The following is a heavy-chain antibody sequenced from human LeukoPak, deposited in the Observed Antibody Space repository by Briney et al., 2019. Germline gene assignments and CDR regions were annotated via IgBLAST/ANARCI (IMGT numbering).Heavy chain of an antibody. Sequence: SVKVSCKASGYTFTGYYMHWVRQAPGQGLEWMGWINPNSGGTNYAQKFQGRVTMTRDTSISTAYMELSRLRSDDTAVYYCARDLRSGYYYDSSGYYDYWGQGTLVTVSS. J-gene: IGHJ4*02. CDR2: INPNSGGT. CDR1: GYTFTGYY. V-gene: IGHV1-2*02. CDR3: ARDLRSGYYYDSSGYYDY. D-gene: IGHD3-22*01.